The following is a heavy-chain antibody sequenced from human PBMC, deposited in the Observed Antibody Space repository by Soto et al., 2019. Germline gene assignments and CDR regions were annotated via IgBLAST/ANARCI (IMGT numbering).Heavy chain of an antibody. V-gene: IGHV3-23*01. D-gene: IGHD3-3*01. CDR1: GFTFSSYA. J-gene: IGHJ4*02. CDR3: AKAVAVSLLGFLLGYPVDY. Sequence: EVQLLESGGGLVQPGGSLRLSCAASGFTFSSYAMSWVRQAPGKGLEWVSAISGSGGSTYYADSVKGRFTISRANSKITLYLQMTSLRAEYTAVYYCAKAVAVSLLGFLLGYPVDYWGQGTLVTVSS. CDR2: ISGSGGST.